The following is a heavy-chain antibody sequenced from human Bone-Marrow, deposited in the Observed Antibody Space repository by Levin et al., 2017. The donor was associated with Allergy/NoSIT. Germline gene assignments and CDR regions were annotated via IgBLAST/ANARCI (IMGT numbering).Heavy chain of an antibody. V-gene: IGHV3-21*01. CDR2: VSSSGSYI. D-gene: IGHD3-9*01. Sequence: SCAASGFTFSTYSVTWVRQAPGKGLEWVSYVSSSGSYINFADSLKGRFTISRDNAENSVYLQMDFLRAEDTAVYYCAREKVVNDILTGVFDYWGQGILVTVSS. CDR3: AREKVVNDILTGVFDY. CDR1: GFTFSTYS. J-gene: IGHJ4*02.